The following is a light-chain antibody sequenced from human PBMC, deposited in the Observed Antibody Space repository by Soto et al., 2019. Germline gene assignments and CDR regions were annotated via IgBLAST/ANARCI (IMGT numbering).Light chain of an antibody. CDR2: AVS. CDR3: LQYNTFPPT. CDR1: QAIGSD. Sequence: DVQITHSPSPLAVSIGYTVTISCRATQAIGSDLAWFQHRPGTAPKRLIFAVSSLQSGVPSRFSGSGSGTDFSLTISSLQPEDFATYFCLQYNTFPPTFGQGTKV. V-gene: IGKV1-17*01. J-gene: IGKJ1*01.